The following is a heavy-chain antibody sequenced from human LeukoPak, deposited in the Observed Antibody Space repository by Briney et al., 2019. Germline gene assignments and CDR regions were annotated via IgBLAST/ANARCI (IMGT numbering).Heavy chain of an antibody. Sequence: GGSLRLSCAASGFAVSSNYMSWVRQAPGKGLEWVSVIYSGGSTYYADSVKGRFTISRDNSKDTLYLQMNSLRAEDTAIYYCAKFRADSSGWPFDYWGQGTLVTVSS. CDR2: IYSGGST. CDR3: AKFRADSSGWPFDY. D-gene: IGHD6-19*01. J-gene: IGHJ4*02. CDR1: GFAVSSNY. V-gene: IGHV3-53*01.